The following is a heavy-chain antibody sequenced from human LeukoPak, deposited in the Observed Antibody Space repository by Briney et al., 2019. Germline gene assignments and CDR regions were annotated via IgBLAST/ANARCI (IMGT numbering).Heavy chain of an antibody. CDR2: ISSSSSTI. J-gene: IGHJ4*02. CDR1: GFTFSNYP. V-gene: IGHV3-48*02. D-gene: IGHD5/OR15-5a*01. CDR3: AIGGVSTRGY. Sequence: GGSLRLSCAASGFTFSNYPMSWVRQAPGKGLEWVSYISSSSSTIYYADSVKGRFTISRDNAKNSLYLQMNSLRDEDTAVYYCAIGGVSTRGYWGQGTLVTVSS.